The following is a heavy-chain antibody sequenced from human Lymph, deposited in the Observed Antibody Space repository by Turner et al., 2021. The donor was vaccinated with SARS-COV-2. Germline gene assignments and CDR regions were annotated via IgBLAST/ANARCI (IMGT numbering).Heavy chain of an antibody. CDR3: ARDSPYCSSASCYDP. D-gene: IGHD2-2*01. J-gene: IGHJ5*02. CDR2: IIPILAIA. Sequence: QVQLVQSGTEGKKPGSSVKVTCKAPGGTCSSYAITWVRQAPGQGLEWMGGIIPILAIANYAQKFQGRVTITADKSTSTAYMELSSLRSEDTAVYYCARDSPYCSSASCYDPWGQGTLVTVSS. CDR1: GGTCSSYA. V-gene: IGHV1-69*10.